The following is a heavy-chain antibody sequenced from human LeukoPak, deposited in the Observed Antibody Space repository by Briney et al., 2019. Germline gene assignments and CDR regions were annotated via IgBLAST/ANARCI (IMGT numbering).Heavy chain of an antibody. CDR1: GFTFSSYA. Sequence: GGSLRLSCAASGFTFSSYAMSWVRQAPGKGLEWVSAISGSGGSTYYADSVKGRFTISRDNAKNSVFLQMNSLRVEDTAVYYCASRRSGWPNGALDIWGQGTMVTVTS. D-gene: IGHD6-19*01. J-gene: IGHJ3*02. CDR3: ASRRSGWPNGALDI. CDR2: ISGSGGST. V-gene: IGHV3-23*01.